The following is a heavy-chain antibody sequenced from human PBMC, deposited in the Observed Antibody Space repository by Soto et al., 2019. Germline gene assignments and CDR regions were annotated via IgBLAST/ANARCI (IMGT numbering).Heavy chain of an antibody. CDR3: ARQQDRGSGWYYVREYYYYGMDV. V-gene: IGHV4-39*01. Sequence: PSGTLSLTCTVSGGSISSSRYYWGWIRQAPRKGLEGIGGIYYSGSTYYNPSLKSRVTISVDTSKNQFSLKLSSVTAADTAVYYCARQQDRGSGWYYVREYYYYGMDVWGQGTTVTVSS. CDR1: GGSISSSRYY. J-gene: IGHJ6*02. CDR2: IYYSGST. D-gene: IGHD6-19*01.